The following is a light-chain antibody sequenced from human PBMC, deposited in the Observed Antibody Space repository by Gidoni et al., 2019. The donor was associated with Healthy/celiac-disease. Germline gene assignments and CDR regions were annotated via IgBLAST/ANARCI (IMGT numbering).Light chain of an antibody. V-gene: IGKV3-20*01. CDR3: QQYGSSPRT. J-gene: IGKJ1*01. CDR2: GAS. Sequence: VSTQSPDPLSLAPGERATLSCRDSQSVSSSYLAWYQQKPGQAPRLLIYGASSRATGIPDGFSGSGSATDFTLTISRLEPEDFAVYYCQQYGSSPRTFGQGTKVEIK. CDR1: QSVSSSY.